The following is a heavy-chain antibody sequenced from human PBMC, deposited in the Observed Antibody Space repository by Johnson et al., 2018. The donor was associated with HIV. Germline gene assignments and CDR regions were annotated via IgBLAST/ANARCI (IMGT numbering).Heavy chain of an antibody. Sequence: VQLVESGGGLVQPGGSLRLSCAASGFTVSRNYMNWVRQAPGKGLEWVSVIYSGGTTYYADSVKGRFTISRDTSENTLYLQMDSLRAEDTAVYYCAKDMSRVVTPWAVSFDIWGQGTMVTVSS. J-gene: IGHJ3*02. CDR1: GFTVSRNY. CDR3: AKDMSRVVTPWAVSFDI. V-gene: IGHV3-66*01. D-gene: IGHD4-23*01. CDR2: IYSGGTT.